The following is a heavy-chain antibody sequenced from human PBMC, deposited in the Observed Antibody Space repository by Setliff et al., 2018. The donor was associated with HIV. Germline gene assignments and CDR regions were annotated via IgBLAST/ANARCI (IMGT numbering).Heavy chain of an antibody. CDR2: IWYDGSNK. CDR1: GFPFSSYA. J-gene: IGHJ4*02. Sequence: PGGSLRLSCAASGFPFSSYAMHWVRQAPGKGLEWVAIIWYDGSNKYYADSVKGRFTISRDNSKNTLYLQMNSLRAEDTAVYYCASIELAAMVPVDYWGQGTLVTVSS. V-gene: IGHV3-33*08. CDR3: ASIELAAMVPVDY. D-gene: IGHD5-18*01.